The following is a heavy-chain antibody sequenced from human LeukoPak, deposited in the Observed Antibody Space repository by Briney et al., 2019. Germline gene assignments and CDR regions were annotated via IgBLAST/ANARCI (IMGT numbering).Heavy chain of an antibody. CDR1: GGSFSGYY. Sequence: SETLSLTRAVYGGSFSGYYWSWIRQPPGKGLEWIGEINHSGSTNYNPSLKSRVTISVDTSKNQFSLKLSSVTAADTAVYYCARGSWHWFDPWGQGTLVTVSS. V-gene: IGHV4-34*01. D-gene: IGHD6-13*01. CDR2: INHSGST. J-gene: IGHJ5*02. CDR3: ARGSWHWFDP.